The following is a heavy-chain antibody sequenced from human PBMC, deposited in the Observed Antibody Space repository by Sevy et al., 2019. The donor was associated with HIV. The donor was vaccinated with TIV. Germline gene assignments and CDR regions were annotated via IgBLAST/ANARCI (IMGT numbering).Heavy chain of an antibody. J-gene: IGHJ6*02. CDR1: GFTFSSYG. Sequence: GGSLRLSCAASGFTFSSYGMHWVRQAPGKGLEWVAVIWYDGSNKYYADSVKGRFTISRDNSKNTLYLQMNSLRAEDTAVYYCARDSNGYSYGSHYYYAMEVWGQGTTVTVSS. CDR2: IWYDGSNK. CDR3: ARDSNGYSYGSHYYYAMEV. V-gene: IGHV3-33*01. D-gene: IGHD5-18*01.